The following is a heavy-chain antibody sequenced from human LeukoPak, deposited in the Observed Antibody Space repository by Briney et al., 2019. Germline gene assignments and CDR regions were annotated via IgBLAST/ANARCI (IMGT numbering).Heavy chain of an antibody. CDR1: GGSFSGYY. D-gene: IGHD3-10*01. CDR3: ARAIRGVMIVYYYYGLDV. V-gene: IGHV4-34*01. Sequence: SETLSLTCAVYGGSFSGYYWSWTRQPPGKGLEWIGEINHGGSTNYNPSLKSRVTISVDTSKKQFSLKLSSVTAADTAVYYCARAIRGVMIVYYYYGLDVWGQGTTVTVS. CDR2: INHGGST. J-gene: IGHJ6*02.